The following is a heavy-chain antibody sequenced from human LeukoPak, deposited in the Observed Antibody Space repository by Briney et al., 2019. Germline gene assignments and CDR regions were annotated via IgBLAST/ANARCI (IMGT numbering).Heavy chain of an antibody. CDR2: ISSSGSTI. V-gene: IGHV3-11*01. Sequence: GGSLRLSCAASGFTFSDYYMSWIRQAPGKGLEWVSYISSSGSTIYYADSVKGRFTISRDNAKNSLYLQMNSLRAEDTAVYYCARGGEIDYYYYYGMDVWGQGTTVTVSS. CDR3: ARGGEIDYYYYYGMDV. D-gene: IGHD2/OR15-2a*01. J-gene: IGHJ6*02. CDR1: GFTFSDYY.